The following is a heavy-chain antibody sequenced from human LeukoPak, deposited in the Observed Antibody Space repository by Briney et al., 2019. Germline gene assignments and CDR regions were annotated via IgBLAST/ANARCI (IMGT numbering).Heavy chain of an antibody. D-gene: IGHD3-10*01. V-gene: IGHV4-59*01. Sequence: SETLSLTCTVSGGSISSYYWSWIRQPPGKGLEWIGYIYYSGSTNYNPSLKSRVTISVDTSKNQFSLKLSSVTAADTAVYYCAIGTLWFGQIDAFDIWGQGTMVTVSS. J-gene: IGHJ3*02. CDR1: GGSISSYY. CDR3: AIGTLWFGQIDAFDI. CDR2: IYYSGST.